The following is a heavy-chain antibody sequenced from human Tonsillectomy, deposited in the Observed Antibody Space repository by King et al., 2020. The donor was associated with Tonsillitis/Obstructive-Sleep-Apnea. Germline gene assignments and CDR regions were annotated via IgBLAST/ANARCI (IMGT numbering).Heavy chain of an antibody. CDR2: ISYDGSNK. CDR3: AKAYWELLRGWYFDY. V-gene: IGHV3-30*18. D-gene: IGHD1-26*01. Sequence: VQLVESGGGVVQPGRSLRLSCAASGFTFSSYGMHWVRQAPGKGLEWVAVISYDGSNKYYADSVKGRFTISRDNSKNTLYLQMNSLRAEDTAVYYCAKAYWELLRGWYFDYWGQEPWSPSPQ. J-gene: IGHJ4*01. CDR1: GFTFSSYG.